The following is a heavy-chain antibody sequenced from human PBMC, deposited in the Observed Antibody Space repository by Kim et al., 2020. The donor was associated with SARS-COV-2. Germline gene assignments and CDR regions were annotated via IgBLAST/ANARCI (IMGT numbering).Heavy chain of an antibody. V-gene: IGHV4-34*01. D-gene: IGHD2-2*01. CDR2: INHSGST. CDR3: ARRSQLPSPFGY. J-gene: IGHJ4*02. CDR1: GGSFSGYY. Sequence: SETLSLTCAVYGGSFSGYYWSWIRQPPGKGLEWIGEINHSGSTNYNPSLKSRVTISVDTSKNQFSLKLSSVTAADTAVYYCARRSQLPSPFGYWGQGTLVTVSS.